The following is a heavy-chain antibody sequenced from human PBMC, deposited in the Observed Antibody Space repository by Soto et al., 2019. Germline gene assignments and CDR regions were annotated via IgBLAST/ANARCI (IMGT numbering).Heavy chain of an antibody. J-gene: IGHJ6*02. CDR1: GGSFSGYY. D-gene: IGHD3-10*01. V-gene: IGHV4-34*01. Sequence: SETLSLTCAVYGGSFSGYYWSWIRQPPGKGLEWIGEINHSGSTNYNPSLKSRVTISVDTSKNQFSLKLSSVTAADTAVYYCASINYYGSGSYRYYYGMDVWGQGTMGTVSS. CDR3: ASINYYGSGSYRYYYGMDV. CDR2: INHSGST.